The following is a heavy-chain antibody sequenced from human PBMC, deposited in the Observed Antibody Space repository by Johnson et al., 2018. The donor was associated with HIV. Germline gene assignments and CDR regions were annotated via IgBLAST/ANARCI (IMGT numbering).Heavy chain of an antibody. V-gene: IGHV3-30*02. D-gene: IGHD6-6*01. Sequence: QVQLVESGGGVVQPGGSLRLSCAASGFTFSSYGMHWVRQAPGKGLEWVAFIRFDGSNKYYTDSVKGRFTISRDNSKNTLYLQMNSLRAEDTAVYYCATSQLALPPGGFDIWGQGTMVTVSS. CDR2: IRFDGSNK. CDR3: ATSQLALPPGGFDI. CDR1: GFTFSSYG. J-gene: IGHJ3*02.